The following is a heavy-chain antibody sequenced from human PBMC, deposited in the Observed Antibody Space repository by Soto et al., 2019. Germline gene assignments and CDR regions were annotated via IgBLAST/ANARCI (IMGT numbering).Heavy chain of an antibody. V-gene: IGHV3-48*01. CDR1: GFTFSSYS. J-gene: IGHJ4*02. CDR2: ISSSSSTI. CDR3: ARGLRGWYVFTLLTGGVDY. D-gene: IGHD6-19*01. Sequence: EVQLVESGGGLVQPGGSLRLSCAASGFTFSSYSMNWVRQAPGKGLEWVSYISSSSSTIYYADSVKGRFTISRDNAKNPLYLQMNSLRAEDTAVYYCARGLRGWYVFTLLTGGVDYWGQGTLVTVSS.